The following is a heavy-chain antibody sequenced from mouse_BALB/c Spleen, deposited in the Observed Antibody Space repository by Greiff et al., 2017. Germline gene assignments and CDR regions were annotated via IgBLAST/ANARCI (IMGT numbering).Heavy chain of an antibody. CDR1: GYTFTDYN. D-gene: IGHD2-1*01. CDR2: IYPYNGGT. Sequence: VQLQQSGPELVKPGASVKISCKASGYTFTDYNMHWVKQSHGKSLEWIGYIYPYNGGTGYNQKFKSKATLTVDNSSSTAYMELRSLTSEDSAVYYCATSSYGNYDAMDDWGQGTSVTGSS. V-gene: IGHV1S29*02. J-gene: IGHJ4*01. CDR3: ATSSYGNYDAMDD.